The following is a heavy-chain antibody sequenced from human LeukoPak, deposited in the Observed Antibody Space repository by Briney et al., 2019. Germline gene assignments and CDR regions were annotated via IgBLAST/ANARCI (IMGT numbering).Heavy chain of an antibody. D-gene: IGHD4-17*01. J-gene: IGHJ4*02. CDR2: ISAYNGNT. CDR1: GYTFTSYG. V-gene: IGHV1-18*01. CDR3: ARDYGDYSFDY. Sequence: ASEKVSCKASGYTFTSYGISWVRQAPGQGLEWMGWISAYNGNTNYAQKLQGRVTMTTDTSTSTAYVELRSLRSDDTAVYYCARDYGDYSFDYWGQGTLVTVPS.